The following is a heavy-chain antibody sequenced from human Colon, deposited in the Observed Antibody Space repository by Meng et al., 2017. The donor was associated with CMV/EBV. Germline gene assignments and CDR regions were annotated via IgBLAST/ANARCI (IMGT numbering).Heavy chain of an antibody. CDR1: GYTFTANH. CDR3: VRESWYFDF. CDR2: IYPQDGGT. D-gene: IGHD6-13*01. V-gene: IGHV1-2*02. Sequence: QGQMEQSGKEVKKLGASVKVSCKTSGYTFTANHLHWVRQAPGQGLEWMGWIYPQDGGTYFAQKFQDRVTLTRDTSITTAYMELSGLTSDDTAIYYCVRESWYFDFWGEGTLVTVSS. J-gene: IGHJ4*02.